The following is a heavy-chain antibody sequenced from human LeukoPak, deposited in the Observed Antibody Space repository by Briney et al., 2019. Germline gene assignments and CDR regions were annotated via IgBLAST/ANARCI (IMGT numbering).Heavy chain of an antibody. CDR3: AKSRQPALYYFDY. J-gene: IGHJ4*02. CDR2: ISGSGGST. V-gene: IGHV3-23*01. CDR1: GFTFSSYA. Sequence: GGSLRLSCAASGFTFSSYAMSWVRQAPGKGLEWVSAISGSGGSTYYADSVKGRCTISRDNSKNTLYLQMNSLRAEDTAVYYCAKSRQPALYYFDYWGQGTLVTVSS. D-gene: IGHD5-18*01.